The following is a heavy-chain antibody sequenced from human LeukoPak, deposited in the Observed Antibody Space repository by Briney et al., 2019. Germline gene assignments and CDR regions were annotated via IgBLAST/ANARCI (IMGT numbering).Heavy chain of an antibody. CDR1: GFTFDDYA. CDR3: AKSSIMITFGGVLH. D-gene: IGHD3-16*01. V-gene: IGHV3-9*01. CDR2: ISWNSGSI. Sequence: GGSLRLSCAASGFTFDDYAMHWVRQAPGKGLEWVSGISWNSGSIGYADSVKGRFTISRDNAKNSLYLQMNSLRAEDTALYYCAKSSIMITFGGVLHGGQGPLVTVSS. J-gene: IGHJ4*02.